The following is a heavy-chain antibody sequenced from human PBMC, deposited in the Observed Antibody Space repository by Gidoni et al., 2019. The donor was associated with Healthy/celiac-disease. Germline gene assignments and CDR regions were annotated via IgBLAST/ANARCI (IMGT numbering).Heavy chain of an antibody. D-gene: IGHD2-8*01. V-gene: IGHV3-30*03. J-gene: IGHJ6*02. CDR1: SSYG. CDR2: ISYDGSNK. Sequence: SSYGMHWVRQAPGKGLAWVAVISYDGSNKYYADSVKGRFTISRDNSKNTLYLQMNSLRAEETAVYYCVVDDGMDVWGQGTTVTVSS. CDR3: VVDDGMDV.